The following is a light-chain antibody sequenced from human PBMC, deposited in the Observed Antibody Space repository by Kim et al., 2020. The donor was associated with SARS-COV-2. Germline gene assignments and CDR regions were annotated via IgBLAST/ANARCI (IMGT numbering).Light chain of an antibody. CDR1: QDIRND. CDR2: GAS. CDR3: LQHNSYPIT. J-gene: IGKJ5*01. Sequence: ASVGDSVTLTCRASQDIRNDLGWYPQSPGRAPKRLIYGASSLQNGGPSRFSGSGSGTEFTLTISSLQPEDFATYFCLQHNSYPITFGQGTRLEIK. V-gene: IGKV1-17*01.